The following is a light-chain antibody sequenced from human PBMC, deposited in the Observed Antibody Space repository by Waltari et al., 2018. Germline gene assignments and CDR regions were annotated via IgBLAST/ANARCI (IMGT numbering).Light chain of an antibody. J-gene: IGKJ1*01. CDR1: QSINSW. CDR2: KAS. V-gene: IGKV1-5*03. CDR3: QQYNRFSP. Sequence: DIQMTQFPSTLSASVGDRLTITCRASQSINSWLAWYQQKPGKAPKLLIYKASSLESGVPSRFSGSGSGTEFTLTISSLQPDDFATYYCQQYNRFSPFGQGTNVEVK.